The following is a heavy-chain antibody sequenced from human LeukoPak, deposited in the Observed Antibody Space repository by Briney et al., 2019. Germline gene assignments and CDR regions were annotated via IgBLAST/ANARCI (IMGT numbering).Heavy chain of an antibody. CDR2: MNPNSGNT. D-gene: IGHD4-23*01. Sequence: VASVKVSCTASGYTFTSYDINWVRQATGQGLEWMGWMNPNSGNTGYAQKFQGRVTMTRNTSISTAYMELSSLRSENTAVYYCARGGGAYGGPGMDVWGQGTTVTVSS. V-gene: IGHV1-8*01. J-gene: IGHJ6*02. CDR1: GYTFTSYD. CDR3: ARGGGAYGGPGMDV.